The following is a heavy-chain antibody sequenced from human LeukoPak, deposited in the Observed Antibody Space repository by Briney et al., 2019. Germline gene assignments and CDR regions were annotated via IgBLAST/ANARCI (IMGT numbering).Heavy chain of an antibody. Sequence: WGSLTLSCAASGFTFSSYAMHWVRQAPGKGLEWVAVISYDGSNKYYADSVKGRFTISRDNSKNTLYLQMSSLRAEDTAVYYCARESDYYDSSGYYDAFDIWGQ. CDR3: ARESDYYDSSGYYDAFDI. CDR2: ISYDGSNK. D-gene: IGHD3-22*01. V-gene: IGHV3-30-3*01. CDR1: GFTFSSYA. J-gene: IGHJ3*02.